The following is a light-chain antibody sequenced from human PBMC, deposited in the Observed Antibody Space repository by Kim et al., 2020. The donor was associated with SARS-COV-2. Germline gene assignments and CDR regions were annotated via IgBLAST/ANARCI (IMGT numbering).Light chain of an antibody. Sequence: EIVLTQSPGILSLSPGERATLSCRASQSISSSYLAWYQRKPGQAPRLLMYGESTRATGIPDRFSGSGSGTLFTLTISRLEPEDFAVYYCQQFHDSPVTFGQGTKVEIK. J-gene: IGKJ1*01. CDR2: GES. CDR3: QQFHDSPVT. V-gene: IGKV3-20*01. CDR1: QSISSSY.